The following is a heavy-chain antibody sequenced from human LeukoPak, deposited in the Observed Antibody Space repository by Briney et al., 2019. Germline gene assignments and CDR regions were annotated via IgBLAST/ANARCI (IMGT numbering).Heavy chain of an antibody. V-gene: IGHV3-15*01. CDR2: IRSKADGGTA. CDR1: GFIFSNAW. Sequence: GGSLRLSCAASGFIFSNAWMSWVRQAPGKGLEWVGRIRSKADGGTAGSAAPVKGRFTISRDDSKNTLYLEMNNLKTDDSAVYYCTTARSYYGMDVWGQGTTVTVSS. CDR3: TTARSYYGMDV. J-gene: IGHJ6*02.